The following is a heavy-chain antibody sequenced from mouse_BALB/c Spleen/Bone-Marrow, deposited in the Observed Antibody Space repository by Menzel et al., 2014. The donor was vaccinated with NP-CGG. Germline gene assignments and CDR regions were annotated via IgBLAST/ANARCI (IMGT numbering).Heavy chain of an antibody. Sequence: EVHLVESGGGLVKPGGSLKLSCAASGFTFSSYTMSWVRQTPEKRLEWVATITSGGGYTYYPDSVKGRFTISRDNAKNTLSLQMSSLKSEDTAMYYCARGNYGNYVDYFDYWGQGTTLTVSS. CDR1: GFTFSSYT. CDR3: ARGNYGNYVDYFDY. V-gene: IGHV5-6-4*01. CDR2: ITSGGGYT. J-gene: IGHJ2*01. D-gene: IGHD2-1*01.